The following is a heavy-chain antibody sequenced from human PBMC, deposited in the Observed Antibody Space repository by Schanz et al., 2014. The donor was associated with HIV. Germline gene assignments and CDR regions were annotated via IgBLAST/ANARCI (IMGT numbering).Heavy chain of an antibody. CDR2: INPSGGST. J-gene: IGHJ5*02. V-gene: IGHV1-46*01. D-gene: IGHD4-4*01. Sequence: QVQLVQSGAEVKKPGSSVKVSCKASGGTFSIYAISWVRQATGQGLEWMAVINPSGGSTAYAQKFQGRVTLTRDTSTSTVYMELRSLRSEDTAVYYCAREKTTLNWFDPWGQGTLVTVSS. CDR3: AREKTTLNWFDP. CDR1: GGTFSIYA.